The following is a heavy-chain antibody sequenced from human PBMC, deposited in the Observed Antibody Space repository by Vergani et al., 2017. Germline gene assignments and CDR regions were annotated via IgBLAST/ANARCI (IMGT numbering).Heavy chain of an antibody. CDR1: GFTFSDHY. J-gene: IGHJ6*02. CDR3: ARETDTGSSVSYNYYARDV. V-gene: IGHV3-11*04. D-gene: IGHD3-9*01. Sequence: QVQLVESGGGLVKPGGSLRLSCAASGFTFSDHYMSWVRQAPGKGLEWISYMSSGDSIYYADSVKGRFTVCRDNTKNTLYLQMNSLRAEDTAVYYCARETDTGSSVSYNYYARDVWGQGTTVSVS. CDR2: MSSGDSI.